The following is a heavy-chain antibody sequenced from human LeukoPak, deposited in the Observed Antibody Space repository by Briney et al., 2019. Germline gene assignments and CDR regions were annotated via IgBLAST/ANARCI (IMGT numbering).Heavy chain of an antibody. CDR2: INSDGSST. CDR1: GFTFSSYS. CDR3: ARGLRQFDY. Sequence: GGSLRLSCAASGFTFSSYSMNWVRQAPGKGLEWVSRINSDGSSTSYADSVKGRFTISRDNAKNTLYLQMNSLRAEDTAVYYCARGLRQFDYWGQGTLVTVSS. D-gene: IGHD3-10*01. V-gene: IGHV3-74*01. J-gene: IGHJ4*02.